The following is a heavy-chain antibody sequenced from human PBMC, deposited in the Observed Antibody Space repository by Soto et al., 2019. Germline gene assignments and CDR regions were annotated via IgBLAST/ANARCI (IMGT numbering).Heavy chain of an antibody. CDR3: ASAPQGRFVEWSDAFDN. Sequence: QVQLVPSGAEVKKPGASVKVSCKASGYTFTSYGISWVRQAPGQGLAWMGWISAYNGNTNYAQKLQGRVTMTTDTTTSTADMELRSRRSDETAVYSGASAPQGRFVEWSDAFDNWGQGTMVTVSS. CDR1: GYTFTSYG. J-gene: IGHJ3*02. CDR2: ISAYNGNT. V-gene: IGHV1-18*01. D-gene: IGHD3-3*01.